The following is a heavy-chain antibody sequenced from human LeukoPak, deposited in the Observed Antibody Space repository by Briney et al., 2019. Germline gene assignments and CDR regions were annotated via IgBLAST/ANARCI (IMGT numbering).Heavy chain of an antibody. Sequence: PGGSLRLSCAASGFTFSTYWMNWVREAPGEGLEWVALMKPGGRDKYYVESVRGRFTISRDNAKNSLYLQMNSLRAEDTAVYYCASAPLRHSWFQYFDYWGQGTLVTVSS. V-gene: IGHV3-7*01. D-gene: IGHD3-9*01. CDR1: GFTFSTYW. J-gene: IGHJ4*02. CDR3: ASAPLRHSWFQYFDY. CDR2: MKPGGRDK.